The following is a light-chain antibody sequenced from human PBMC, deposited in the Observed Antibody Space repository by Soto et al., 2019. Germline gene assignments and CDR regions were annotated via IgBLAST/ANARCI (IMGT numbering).Light chain of an antibody. CDR1: RGDVGAYNL. CDR3: NSYTTSSTLV. Sequence: QSALTQPASVSGSPGQSITISCTGTRGDVGAYNLVSWYQQHPGKAPKLMIYAVNNRPSGISNRFSGSKSGNTASLTISGVQAEDEADYYFNSYTTSSTLVFGTGTKLTVL. V-gene: IGLV2-14*02. J-gene: IGLJ1*01. CDR2: AVN.